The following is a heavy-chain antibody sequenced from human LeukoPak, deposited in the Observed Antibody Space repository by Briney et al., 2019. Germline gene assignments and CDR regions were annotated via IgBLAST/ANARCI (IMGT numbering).Heavy chain of an antibody. CDR2: IYPGDSDT. CDR1: GYSFTNYW. V-gene: IGHV5-51*01. CDR3: ARRTSARHWFDP. J-gene: IGHJ5*02. Sequence: GESLKISCKGSGYSFTNYWIDWVRQVPGKGLEWMGIIYPGDSDTRYSPSSRGQVTISVDKSINTAYLQWNSLQASDTAMYYCARRTSARHWFDPWGQGTLVTVSS.